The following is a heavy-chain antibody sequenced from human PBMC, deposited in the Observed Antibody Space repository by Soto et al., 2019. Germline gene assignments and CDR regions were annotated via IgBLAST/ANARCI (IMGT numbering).Heavy chain of an antibody. CDR3: AKDRRAGGNSAFYFDF. V-gene: IGHV3-23*01. Sequence: GGSLRLSCAASGFKFSNYAMSGVRQAPGKGLEWVSLISATGGGTYYADSVKGRFTISRDNSHNTLYLQVHSLTAEDTAVYYCAKDRRAGGNSAFYFDFWGQGAQVTVSS. CDR1: GFKFSNYA. CDR2: ISATGGGT. J-gene: IGHJ4*02. D-gene: IGHD3-16*01.